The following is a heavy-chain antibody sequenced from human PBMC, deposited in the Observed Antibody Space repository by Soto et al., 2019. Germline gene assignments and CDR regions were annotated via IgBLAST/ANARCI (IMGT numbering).Heavy chain of an antibody. V-gene: IGHV3-30-3*01. CDR1: GFIFSDYT. D-gene: IGHD1-26*01. CDR3: AGEMSGWEVTLNWFDP. J-gene: IGHJ5*02. CDR2: ISNDGNNR. Sequence: QVHLVQSGGGVVQPGRSLRLSCAASGFIFSDYTLHWVRQAPGKGLEWVSLISNDGNNRYYADSVKGRFTISRDNSKNTMYLRMNSLRADDTAVFYCAGEMSGWEVTLNWFDPWGQGSLVIVSS.